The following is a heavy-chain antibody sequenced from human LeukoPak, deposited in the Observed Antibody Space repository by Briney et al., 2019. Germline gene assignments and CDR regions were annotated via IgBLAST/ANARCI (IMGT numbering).Heavy chain of an antibody. J-gene: IGHJ3*02. Sequence: SETLSLTCAVSGGSISSSNWWRWVRQPPGKGLEWIGEIYHSGSTNYNPSLKSRVTISVDKSKNQFSLKLSSVTAADTAVYYCARGGYSYGYSAFDIWGQGTMVTVSS. CDR1: GGSISSSNW. V-gene: IGHV4-4*02. D-gene: IGHD5-18*01. CDR3: ARGGYSYGYSAFDI. CDR2: IYHSGST.